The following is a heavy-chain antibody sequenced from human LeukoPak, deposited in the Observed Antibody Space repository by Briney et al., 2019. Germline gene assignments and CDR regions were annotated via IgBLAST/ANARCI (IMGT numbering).Heavy chain of an antibody. CDR1: GYTFTGYY. Sequence: ASVKVSCKASGYTFTGYYMHWVRQAPGQGLEWMGWINPNSGGTNYAQKFQGRVTMTRDTSISTAYMELSRLRSDDTAVYYCATEKGLYYDILTGYYNDYWGQGTLVTVSS. CDR3: ATEKGLYYDILTGYYNDY. J-gene: IGHJ4*02. V-gene: IGHV1-2*02. D-gene: IGHD3-9*01. CDR2: INPNSGGT.